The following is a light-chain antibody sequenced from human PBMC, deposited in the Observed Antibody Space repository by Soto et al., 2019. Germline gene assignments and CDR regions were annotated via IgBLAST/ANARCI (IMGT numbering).Light chain of an antibody. CDR2: DTS. CDR3: LLSYRGVAV. J-gene: IGLJ2*01. CDR1: TGTVTSGHY. Sequence: QAVVTQEPSLTVSPGGTVTLTCGSNTGTVTSGHYAYWLQQRPGQAPRTLIYDTSDKHSWTPARFSGSLLGGKAALTLSGAQPEDEDDYYCLLSYRGVAVFGGGTKLTVL. V-gene: IGLV7-46*01.